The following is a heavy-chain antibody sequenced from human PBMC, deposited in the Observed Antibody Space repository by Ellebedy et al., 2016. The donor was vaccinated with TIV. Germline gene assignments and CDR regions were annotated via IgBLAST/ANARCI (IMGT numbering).Heavy chain of an antibody. CDR2: IWYDGSNK. CDR1: GFAFSSYG. V-gene: IGHV3-33*01. Sequence: PGGSLRLSCAASGFAFSSYGMHWVRQAPGKWLEWVAVIWYDGSNKYYANSVKGRFTISRDNSKNTLYLQMNSLRAEDTAVYYCARGGSTGWLQSYFDYWGQGTLVTVSS. CDR3: ARGGSTGWLQSYFDY. D-gene: IGHD5-24*01. J-gene: IGHJ4*02.